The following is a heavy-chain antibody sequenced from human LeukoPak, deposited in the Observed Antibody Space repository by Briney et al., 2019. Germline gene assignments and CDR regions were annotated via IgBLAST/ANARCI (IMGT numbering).Heavy chain of an antibody. CDR1: GYSFTSCW. V-gene: IGHV5-51*01. CDR2: IYPDDSDT. Sequence: GVSLTLSCKGSGYSFTSCWIVGVRQLPGKGLEGMGVIYPDDSDTRYSPSFQGQVTITADKSISTAYLQWSSPKASDTAMYYCARLGGYSYGYVYYHGMDVWGQGTTVTVSS. D-gene: IGHD5-18*01. J-gene: IGHJ6*02. CDR3: ARLGGYSYGYVYYHGMDV.